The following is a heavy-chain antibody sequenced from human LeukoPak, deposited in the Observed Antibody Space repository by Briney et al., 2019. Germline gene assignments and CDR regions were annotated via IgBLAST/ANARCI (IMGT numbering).Heavy chain of an antibody. D-gene: IGHD1/OR15-1a*01. CDR2: ISYDVSNN. Sequence: GGSLRLSCAASGFTFSGYSMHWVRQAPGQGLEWVAVISYDVSNNDYADSVRARFTVSRDNPKNTQYLQMNSLRPEDTAVYYCARERDWHKRGGRLFDYWGQGTLVTVSS. J-gene: IGHJ4*02. CDR3: ARERDWHKRGGRLFDY. CDR1: GFTFSGYS. V-gene: IGHV3-30*04.